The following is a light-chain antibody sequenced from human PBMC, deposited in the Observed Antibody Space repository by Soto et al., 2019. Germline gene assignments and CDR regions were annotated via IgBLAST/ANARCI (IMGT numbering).Light chain of an antibody. CDR2: AAS. V-gene: IGKV1-9*01. Sequence: DIQRTQSPSFLSPSIGESVTITCRASQIISTSLAWYQLKPGKAPKPLIYAASTLERGVPSRFSATVSGTEFTLTIASLQPEDFATYYCQQLFASPITFGQGTRLEIK. CDR3: QQLFASPIT. J-gene: IGKJ5*01. CDR1: QIISTS.